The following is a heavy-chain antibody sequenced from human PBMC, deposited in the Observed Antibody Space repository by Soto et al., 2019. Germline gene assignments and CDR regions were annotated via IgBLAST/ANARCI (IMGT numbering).Heavy chain of an antibody. V-gene: IGHV3-73*02. Sequence: EVQLVESGGGLVQPGGSLKLSCAASGFTFSGSAMHWVRQASGKGLEWVGRIRSKANSYATAYAASVKGRFTISRDDSKNTAYLQMNSLTTEDSAVYDCNRIDVRSFDIWGQGTMVTVSS. J-gene: IGHJ3*02. D-gene: IGHD3-10*01. CDR3: NRIDVRSFDI. CDR2: IRSKANSYAT. CDR1: GFTFSGSA.